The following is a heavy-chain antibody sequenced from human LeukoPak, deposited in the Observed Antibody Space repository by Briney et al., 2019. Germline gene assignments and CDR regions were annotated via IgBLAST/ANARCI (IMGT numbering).Heavy chain of an antibody. V-gene: IGHV3-23*01. Sequence: AGGSLRLSCAASGVTLRNYVLTWVRQAPGKGLEWISLITNSGGSTYYADSVKGRFTIPRDNSKNTLYLQMNSLRAEDTAVYYCARDAIAVAGYFDYWGQGTLVTVSS. CDR3: ARDAIAVAGYFDY. CDR2: ITNSGGST. CDR1: GVTLRNYV. D-gene: IGHD6-19*01. J-gene: IGHJ4*02.